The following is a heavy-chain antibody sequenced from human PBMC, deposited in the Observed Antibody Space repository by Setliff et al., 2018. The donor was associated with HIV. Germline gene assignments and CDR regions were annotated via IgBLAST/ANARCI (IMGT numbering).Heavy chain of an antibody. D-gene: IGHD3-16*01. Sequence: SETLSLTCTVSGGSISSGSDYWSWIRQPAGKGLEWTGHIYPSGSTNYNPSLKSRVTISVDTSKNQISLKLSSVTAADTAVYYCASRSSYVPLYFYYMDVWGKGTTVTVSS. CDR1: GGSISSGSDY. J-gene: IGHJ6*03. V-gene: IGHV4-61*09. CDR2: IYPSGST. CDR3: ASRSSYVPLYFYYMDV.